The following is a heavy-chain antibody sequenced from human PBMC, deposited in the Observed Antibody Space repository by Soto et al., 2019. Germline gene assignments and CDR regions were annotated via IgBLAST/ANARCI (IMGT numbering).Heavy chain of an antibody. CDR1: GFTFSSYS. J-gene: IGHJ4*02. CDR2: ISSSSSTI. V-gene: IGHV3-48*02. CDR3: ARGAGSNTTLVVVIDDFDY. Sequence: GGSLRLSCAASGFTFSSYSMNWVRQAPGKGLEWVPYISSSSSTIYYADSVKGRFTISRDNAKNSLYLQMNSLRDEDTAVYYCARGAGSNTTLVVVIDDFDYWGQGTLVTVSS. D-gene: IGHD3-22*01.